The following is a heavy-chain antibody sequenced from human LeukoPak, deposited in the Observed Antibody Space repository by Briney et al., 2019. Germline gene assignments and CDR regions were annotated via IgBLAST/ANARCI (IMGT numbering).Heavy chain of an antibody. CDR1: GGSISSYY. CDR2: IYTSGIT. V-gene: IGHV4-4*07. Sequence: SSETLSLTCTVSGGSISSYYWSWIRQPAGKGLEWIGRIYTSGITNYNPSLKSRVTISVDTSKNQFSLKLSSVTAADTAVYYCARAYGSGSLDAFDIWGQGTMVTVSS. D-gene: IGHD3-10*01. J-gene: IGHJ3*02. CDR3: ARAYGSGSLDAFDI.